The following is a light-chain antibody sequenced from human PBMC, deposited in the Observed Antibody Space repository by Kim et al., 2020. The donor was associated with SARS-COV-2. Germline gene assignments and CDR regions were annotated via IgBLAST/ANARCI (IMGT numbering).Light chain of an antibody. CDR2: DAS. J-gene: IGKJ5*01. V-gene: IGKV3-11*01. CDR3: QQRSNWPA. CDR1: QSVSSY. Sequence: EIVLTQSPATLSLSPGEIATLSCRASQSVSSYLAWYQQKPGQAPRLLIYDASNRATGIPARFSGSGSGTDFTLTISSLEPEDFAVYYCQQRSNWPAFGQGTRLEI.